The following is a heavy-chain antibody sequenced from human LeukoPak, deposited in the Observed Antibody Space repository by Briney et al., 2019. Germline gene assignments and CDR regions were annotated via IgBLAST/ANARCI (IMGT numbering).Heavy chain of an antibody. Sequence: GGSLRLSCAASGFTFSTYWMHWVRQAPGKGLVWVSRIKSDGGTNYADSVKGRFTISRDNSKNTLYLQMNSLRAEDTAVYYCAKDLAEAVAGQVDYWGQGTLVTVSS. CDR1: GFTFSTYW. CDR2: IKSDGGT. D-gene: IGHD6-19*01. CDR3: AKDLAEAVAGQVDY. V-gene: IGHV3-74*01. J-gene: IGHJ4*02.